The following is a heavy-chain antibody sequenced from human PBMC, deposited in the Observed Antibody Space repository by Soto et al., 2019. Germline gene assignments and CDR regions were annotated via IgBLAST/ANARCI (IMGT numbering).Heavy chain of an antibody. D-gene: IGHD5-12*01. CDR1: GFTFSSYA. CDR3: AKIWGSGYDPRGGAFDI. Sequence: GGSLRLSCAASGFTFSSYAMSWVRQAPGKGLEWVSAISGSGGSTYYADSVKGRFTISRDNSKNTLYLQMNSLRAEDTAVYYCAKIWGSGYDPRGGAFDIWGQGTMVTVSS. V-gene: IGHV3-23*01. CDR2: ISGSGGST. J-gene: IGHJ3*02.